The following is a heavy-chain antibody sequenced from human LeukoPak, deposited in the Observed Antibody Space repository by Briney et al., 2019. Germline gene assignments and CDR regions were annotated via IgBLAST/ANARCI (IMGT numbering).Heavy chain of an antibody. CDR1: GGSISSGGYY. D-gene: IGHD3-3*01. CDR2: IYNSGST. CDR3: ARGSTYYDFWSGYYSAGGKFDY. Sequence: SQTLSLTCTVSGGSISSGGYYWSWIRQHPGKGLEWIGYIYNSGSTYYNPSLKSRVTISVDTSKNQFTLKLSSVTAADTAVYYCARGSTYYDFWSGYYSAGGKFDYWGQGTLVTVSS. V-gene: IGHV4-31*03. J-gene: IGHJ4*02.